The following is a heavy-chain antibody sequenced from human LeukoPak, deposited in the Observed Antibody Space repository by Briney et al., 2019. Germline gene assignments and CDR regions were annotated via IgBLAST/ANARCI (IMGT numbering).Heavy chain of an antibody. CDR2: INPDSGGT. CDR3: ARVLDRVGGYSYAYNN. J-gene: IGHJ4*02. Sequence: GASVKVSCKTSGYTFTDFFLHWLRQAPGPGLQWMGWINPDSGGTMYPQAFQGRVTMTRDTSMNTAYMELNRLTSDDTAVYFCARVLDRVGGYSYAYNNWGQGTLVTVSS. CDR1: GYTFTDFF. D-gene: IGHD5-18*01. V-gene: IGHV1-2*02.